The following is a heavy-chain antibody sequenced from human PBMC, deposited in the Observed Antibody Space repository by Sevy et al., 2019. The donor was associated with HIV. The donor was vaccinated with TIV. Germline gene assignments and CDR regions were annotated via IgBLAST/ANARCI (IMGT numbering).Heavy chain of an antibody. CDR1: DYTFSTQG. Sequence: ASVKVSCKASDYTFSTQGFNWVRQAPGQGLEWMGWISAYNGNTKYAQKFQGRVPMTTDTSTSTAYMELRSLTSDDTAVYYCARDWAPGYYYDAIGVKRDYYFDYWGQGTLVTISS. CDR3: ARDWAPGYYYDAIGVKRDYYFDY. D-gene: IGHD3-22*01. V-gene: IGHV1-18*01. J-gene: IGHJ4*02. CDR2: ISAYNGNT.